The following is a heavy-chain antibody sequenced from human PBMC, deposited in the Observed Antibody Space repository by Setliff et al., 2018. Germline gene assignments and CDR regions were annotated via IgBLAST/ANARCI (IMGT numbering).Heavy chain of an antibody. Sequence: PGGSLRLSCTASGFTFSNCWVSWVRQAPGKGLEWVASINPGGSEKYYADSVKGRFTISRDNAKNSLSLQMNSLRTEDTAVYYCFGAGTCSYWGQGTQVTVSS. J-gene: IGHJ4*02. CDR1: GFTFSNCW. CDR2: INPGGSEK. D-gene: IGHD3-10*01. CDR3: FGAGTCSY. V-gene: IGHV3-7*01.